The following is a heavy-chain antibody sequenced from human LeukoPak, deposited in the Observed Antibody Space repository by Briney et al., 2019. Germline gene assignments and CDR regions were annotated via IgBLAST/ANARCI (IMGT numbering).Heavy chain of an antibody. D-gene: IGHD3-10*01. CDR3: ARVSRAYYYMDV. J-gene: IGHJ6*03. CDR1: GYTFTGYF. Sequence: ASVKVSCKASGYTFTGYFIHWVRQAPGRGLEWMGWINPNSGGTNYAQKFQGRVTMTRSTSISTAYMELSSLRSEDTAVYYCARVSRAYYYMDVWGKGTTVTISS. CDR2: INPNSGGT. V-gene: IGHV1-2*02.